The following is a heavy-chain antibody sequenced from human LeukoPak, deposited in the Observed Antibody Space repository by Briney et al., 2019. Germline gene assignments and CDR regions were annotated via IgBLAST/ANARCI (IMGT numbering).Heavy chain of an antibody. J-gene: IGHJ6*04. CDR2: IWYDGSNK. V-gene: IGHV3-33*01. CDR3: AREGGGYGSGTHYYYYGMDV. CDR1: GFTFSSYG. Sequence: GGCLRLSCAASGFTFSSYGMHWVRQAPGKGLEWVAVIWYDGSNKYYADSVKGRFTISRDNSKNTLYLQMNSLRAEDTAVYYCAREGGGYGSGTHYYYYGMDVWGKGTTVTVSS. D-gene: IGHD3-10*01.